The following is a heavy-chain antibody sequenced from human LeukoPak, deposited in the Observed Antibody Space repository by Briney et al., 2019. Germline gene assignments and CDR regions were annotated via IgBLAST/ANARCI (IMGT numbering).Heavy chain of an antibody. CDR1: GGSFSGYY. J-gene: IGHJ5*02. Sequence: SETLSLTCAVYGGSFSGYYWSWIRQPPGKGLEWIGEINRSGSTNYNPSLKSRVTISVDTSKNQFSLKLSSVTAADTAVYYCARGIESGYYFNWFDPWGQGTLVTVSS. D-gene: IGHD3-22*01. V-gene: IGHV4-34*01. CDR2: INRSGST. CDR3: ARGIESGYYFNWFDP.